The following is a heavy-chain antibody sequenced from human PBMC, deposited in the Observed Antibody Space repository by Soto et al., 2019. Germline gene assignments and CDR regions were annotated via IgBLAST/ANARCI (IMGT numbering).Heavy chain of an antibody. D-gene: IGHD3-3*02. J-gene: IGHJ4*02. CDR3: AARHFWSGPWTETRLDY. CDR1: GDSINISHW. Sequence: PSETLSLTCAVSGDSINISHWWNWVSQPPGKGLKWIGQISHSGSTNYNPSLTSRVNKSVDKSKNHFSLKLTSVTAADTAVYYCAARHFWSGPWTETRLDYWGQGTLVTVSS. V-gene: IGHV4-4*02. CDR2: ISHSGST.